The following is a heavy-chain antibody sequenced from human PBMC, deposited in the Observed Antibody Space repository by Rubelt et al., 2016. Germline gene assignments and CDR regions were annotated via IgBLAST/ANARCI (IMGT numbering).Heavy chain of an antibody. J-gene: IGHJ6*02. V-gene: IGHV4-34*01. CDR2: IDYAGNT. CDR1: GGSFSGYS. CDR3: AGGDVWSGYYGRYGMDV. Sequence: QVQLQQWGAGLVKPSETLSLTCAVYGGSFSGYSWTWIRQPTGKGLEWMGFIDYAGNTKYNPSLKNRFTISLDPSKHQFSMRLRSVTAAETAVYYCAGGDVWSGYYGRYGMDVWGQGTTVTVSS. D-gene: IGHD3-3*01.